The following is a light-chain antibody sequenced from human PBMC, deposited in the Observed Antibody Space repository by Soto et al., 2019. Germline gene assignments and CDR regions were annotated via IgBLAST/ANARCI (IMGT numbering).Light chain of an antibody. Sequence: QSALTQPASVSGSPGQSITISCTGTSSDVGGYNYVSWYQQHPGKAPKLMIYDVSNRPSGVSNRFSGSKSGNTASLTISGXXAEDXADYYCSSXXSXXXVVFGGGTK. J-gene: IGLJ2*01. CDR1: SSDVGGYNY. CDR3: SSXXSXXXVV. V-gene: IGLV2-14*01. CDR2: DVS.